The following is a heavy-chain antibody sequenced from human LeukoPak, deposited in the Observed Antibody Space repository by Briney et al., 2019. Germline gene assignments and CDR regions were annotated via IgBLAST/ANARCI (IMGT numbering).Heavy chain of an antibody. CDR3: ARLQYSSSSANFDY. CDR2: INHSGST. D-gene: IGHD6-6*01. Sequence: SETLSLTCAVYGGSFSGYYWSWIRRPPGKGLEWLGEINHSGSTNYNPSLKSRVTISVDTSKNQFSLKLSSVTAADTAVYYCARLQYSSSSANFDYWGQGTLVTVSS. V-gene: IGHV4-34*01. J-gene: IGHJ4*02. CDR1: GGSFSGYY.